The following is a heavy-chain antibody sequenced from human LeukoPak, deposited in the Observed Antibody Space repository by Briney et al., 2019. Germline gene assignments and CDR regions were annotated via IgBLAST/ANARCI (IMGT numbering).Heavy chain of an antibody. Sequence: TGRSLRLSCAASGFTFRTYSIHWVRQAPGKGLEWVTVVSADGRTQLYSDSVKGRFTISRDNSLNTLHLQMNSLRTEDTAVYYCAREFGHNRWYFDYWGQGALVTVSS. CDR1: GFTFRTYS. D-gene: IGHD5-24*01. CDR2: VSADGRTQ. J-gene: IGHJ4*02. V-gene: IGHV3-30*03. CDR3: AREFGHNRWYFDY.